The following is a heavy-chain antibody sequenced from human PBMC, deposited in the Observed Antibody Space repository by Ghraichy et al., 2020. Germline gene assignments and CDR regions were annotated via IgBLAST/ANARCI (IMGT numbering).Heavy chain of an antibody. V-gene: IGHV4-30-2*01. CDR1: ADSITSAPNS. J-gene: IGHJ4*02. CDR2: IYHNGGT. D-gene: IGHD2-21*01. CDR3: ARFSPGVALDY. Sequence: SETLSLTCVISADSITSAPNSWTWIRKPPGKGLEWIGNIYHNGGTHYNPSLKSRITISVDGSKRQFSLKLTSVTAADTAVYFCARFSPGVALDYWGQGALVTVSS.